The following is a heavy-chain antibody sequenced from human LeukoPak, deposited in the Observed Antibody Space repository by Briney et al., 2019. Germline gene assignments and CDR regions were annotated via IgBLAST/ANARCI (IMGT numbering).Heavy chain of an antibody. CDR2: INPNSGGT. CDR3: ARVAEREYYFDY. J-gene: IGHJ4*02. CDR1: GYTFTGYY. V-gene: IGHV1-2*02. D-gene: IGHD3-10*01. Sequence: ASVKVSCKASGYTFTGYYMHWVRQAPGQGLKWMGWINPNSGGTNYAQKFQGRVTMTRDTSISTAYMELSRLRSDDTAVYYCARVAEREYYFDYWGQGTLVTVSS.